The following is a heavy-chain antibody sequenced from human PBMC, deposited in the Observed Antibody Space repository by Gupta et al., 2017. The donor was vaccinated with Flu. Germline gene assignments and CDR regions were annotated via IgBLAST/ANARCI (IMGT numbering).Heavy chain of an antibody. J-gene: IGHJ4*02. D-gene: IGHD5-18*01. Sequence: EVQLVESGGGLVQPGGSLRLSCAASVFTFSALYMDWVRQTPGKGLEWVARIKNKASGYTSQYAASVKGRFSISRDDSKNSLSLQMNSLNTEDTAIYYCIRDWNTAMFDWGQGALVTVSS. CDR2: IKNKASGYTS. CDR3: IRDWNTAMFD. CDR1: VFTFSALY. V-gene: IGHV3-72*01.